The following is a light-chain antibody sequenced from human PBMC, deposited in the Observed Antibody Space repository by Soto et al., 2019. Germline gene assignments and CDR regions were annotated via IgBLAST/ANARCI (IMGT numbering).Light chain of an antibody. V-gene: IGLV2-14*03. J-gene: IGLJ2*01. CDR2: DVT. CDR3: TSYTSGSTLVI. CDR1: SSDVGGYDY. Sequence: QSALTQPASVSGSPGQSVTISCTGTSSDVGGYDYVSWYHQHPGKVPKFLIYDVTNRPSGVSDRFSGSKSGNTASLTISGLQAEDEADYYCTSYTSGSTLVIFGGGTKLTVL.